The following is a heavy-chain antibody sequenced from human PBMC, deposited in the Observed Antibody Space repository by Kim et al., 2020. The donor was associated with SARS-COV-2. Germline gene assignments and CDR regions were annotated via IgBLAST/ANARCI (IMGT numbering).Heavy chain of an antibody. D-gene: IGHD6-6*01. CDR2: INAGNGNT. V-gene: IGHV1-3*01. CDR1: GYMFTTNL. CDR3: ARVYSGSSLGN. J-gene: IGHJ4*02. Sequence: ASVKVSCKTSGYMFTTNLIHWVRQAPGQSLEWMAWINAGNGNTHYSQKFEGRVTITRDTSARTAYLELSSLMSEDTATYYCARVYSGSSLGNWGQGTLVTVSS.